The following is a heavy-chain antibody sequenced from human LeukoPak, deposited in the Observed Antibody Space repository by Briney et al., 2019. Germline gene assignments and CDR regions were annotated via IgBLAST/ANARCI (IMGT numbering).Heavy chain of an antibody. V-gene: IGHV3-15*01. Sequence: GGSLRLSCAASGFTFSNAWMSWVRQAPGKGLEWVGRIKSKTDGGTTDYAAPVKGRFTISRDDSKNTLYLQMNSLKTEDTAVYYCAKELDCSGGSCPLDYWGQGTLVTVSS. J-gene: IGHJ4*02. CDR3: AKELDCSGGSCPLDY. CDR2: IKSKTDGGTT. D-gene: IGHD2-15*01. CDR1: GFTFSNAW.